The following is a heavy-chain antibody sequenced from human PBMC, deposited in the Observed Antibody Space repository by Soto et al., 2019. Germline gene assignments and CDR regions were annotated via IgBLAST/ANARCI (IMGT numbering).Heavy chain of an antibody. D-gene: IGHD1-20*01. CDR2: INAGNGNT. V-gene: IGHV1-3*01. Sequence: RASVKVSCKASGYTFTSYAMHWVRQAPGQRLEWMGWINAGNGNTKYSQKFQGRVTITRDTSASTAYMELSSLRSEDTAVYYCARDPSFYNSAKDAFDIWGQGTMVTVSS. CDR3: ARDPSFYNSAKDAFDI. J-gene: IGHJ3*02. CDR1: GYTFTSYA.